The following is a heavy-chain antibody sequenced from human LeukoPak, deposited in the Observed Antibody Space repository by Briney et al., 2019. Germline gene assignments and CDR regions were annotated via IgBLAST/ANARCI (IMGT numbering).Heavy chain of an antibody. CDR3: ARDLSSIDYYDSKGWFDF. Sequence: GGSLRLSCAASGFTFSSYAMHWVRQAPGKGLEWVAVISYDGSNKYYADSVKGRFTISRDNSKNTLYLQMNSLRAEDTAVYYCARDLSSIDYYDSKGWFDFRGQGTLVTVSS. J-gene: IGHJ5*01. V-gene: IGHV3-30*04. CDR1: GFTFSSYA. D-gene: IGHD3-22*01. CDR2: ISYDGSNK.